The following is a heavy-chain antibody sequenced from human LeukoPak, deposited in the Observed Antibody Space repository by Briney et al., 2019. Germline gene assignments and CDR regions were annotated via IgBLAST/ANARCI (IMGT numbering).Heavy chain of an antibody. J-gene: IGHJ4*02. Sequence: SETLSLTCTVSGGSISSSGYYWGWIRQPPGKGLEWNGTIYYSGSTQYNPSLKSRVTISADTSKNQFSLKLSSVTAADTAVYYCATSPQYGGYLGQGTLVTVSS. CDR3: ATSPQYGGY. V-gene: IGHV4-39*01. CDR2: IYYSGST. D-gene: IGHD4-23*01. CDR1: GGSISSSGYY.